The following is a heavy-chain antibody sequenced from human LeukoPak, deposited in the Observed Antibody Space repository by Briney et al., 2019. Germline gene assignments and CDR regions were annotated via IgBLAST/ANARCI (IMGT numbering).Heavy chain of an antibody. Sequence: SETLSLTCAVSGYSISSGYYWGGSRTPPGKGVEGVGRIYNRGSTYYNPSLKRGVTLLVDTAKNMFSLKQSSVTAADTAVYYCARGSTVTTEYYYMDVWGKGTTVTVSS. V-gene: IGHV4-38-2*01. D-gene: IGHD4-17*01. CDR1: GYSISSGYY. CDR2: IYNRGST. J-gene: IGHJ6*03. CDR3: ARGSTVTTEYYYMDV.